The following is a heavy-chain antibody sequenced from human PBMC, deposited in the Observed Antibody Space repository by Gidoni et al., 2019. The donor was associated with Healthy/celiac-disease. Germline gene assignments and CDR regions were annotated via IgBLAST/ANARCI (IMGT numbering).Heavy chain of an antibody. V-gene: IGHV3-48*03. D-gene: IGHD3-10*01. CDR3: ARLAGRMDV. CDR1: GFTFSSYE. J-gene: IGHJ6*02. Sequence: EVQLVESGGGLVQPGGSLRLSCAASGFTFSSYEMNCVRQAPGKGLECVSYISSSGSTIYYADSVKGRFTISRDNAKNSLYLQMNSLRAEDTAVYYCARLAGRMDVWGQGTTVTVSS. CDR2: ISSSGSTI.